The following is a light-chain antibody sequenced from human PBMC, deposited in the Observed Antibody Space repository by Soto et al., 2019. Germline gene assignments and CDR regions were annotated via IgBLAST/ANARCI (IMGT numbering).Light chain of an antibody. CDR1: QSVTSTY. Sequence: VLTQSPGTLSLSPGERATLSCRASQSVTSTYLAWYQQKPGQAPRLLIYGASSRATGVPDRFSGSGSGTDFTLTISRLEPEDFAVYYCQQYGSSGTFGQGTKVDIK. CDR3: QQYGSSGT. J-gene: IGKJ1*01. V-gene: IGKV3-20*01. CDR2: GAS.